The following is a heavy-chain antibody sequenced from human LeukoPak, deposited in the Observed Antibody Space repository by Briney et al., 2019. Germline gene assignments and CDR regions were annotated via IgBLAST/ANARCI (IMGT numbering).Heavy chain of an antibody. V-gene: IGHV4-59*01. CDR3: ARARASGYPDY. J-gene: IGHJ4*02. CDR2: IYYSGST. Sequence: PSETLSLTCTGSGFSISSYYWSWNRQPPGKGLEWIGYIYYSGSTNYNPSPKSRVTISLDTSKNQFSLKLSSVTAADTAVYYCARARASGYPDYWGQGTLVTVSS. D-gene: IGHD3-3*01. CDR1: GFSISSYY.